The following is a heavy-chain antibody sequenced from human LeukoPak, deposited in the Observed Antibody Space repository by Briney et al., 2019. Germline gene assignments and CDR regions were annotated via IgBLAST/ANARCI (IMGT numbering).Heavy chain of an antibody. V-gene: IGHV1-46*01. CDR1: GYTFTSYY. CDR3: ARELCGGSKIPTGFDY. CDR2: INPSGGST. Sequence: ASVKVSCKASGYTFTSYYMHWVRQAPGQGLEWMGIINPSGGSTSYAQKFQGRVTMTRDTSTSTVYMELSSLRSEDTAVYYCARELCGGSKIPTGFDYWGQGTLVTVSS. J-gene: IGHJ4*02. D-gene: IGHD1-26*01.